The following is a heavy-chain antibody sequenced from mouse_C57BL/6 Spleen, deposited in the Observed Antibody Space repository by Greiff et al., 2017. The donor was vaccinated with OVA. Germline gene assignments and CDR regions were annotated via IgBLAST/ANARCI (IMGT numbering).Heavy chain of an antibody. D-gene: IGHD3-2*02. J-gene: IGHJ3*01. Sequence: EVKLLESGPGLVKPSQSLSLTCSVTGYSITSGYYWNWIRQFPGNKLEWMGYISYDGSNNYNPSLKNRISITRDTSKNQFFLKLNSVTTEDTATYYCARDEIPDSSGSYWGQGTLVTVSA. V-gene: IGHV3-6*01. CDR1: GYSITSGYY. CDR3: ARDEIPDSSGSY. CDR2: ISYDGSN.